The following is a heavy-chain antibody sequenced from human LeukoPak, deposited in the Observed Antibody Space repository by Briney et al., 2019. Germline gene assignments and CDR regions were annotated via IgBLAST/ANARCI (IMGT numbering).Heavy chain of an antibody. D-gene: IGHD3-10*01. J-gene: IGHJ3*01. CDR2: IYPGDSDT. CDR3: ARLDGSGSYYNEGAFDF. V-gene: IGHV5-51*01. CDR1: GYSFTSYW. Sequence: GESLKISCKGSGYSFTSYWIAWVRQMPGKGLEWMGIIYPGDSDTRYSPSFQGQVTISADNSISTAYVQWSSLKASDTAMYYCARLDGSGSYYNEGAFDFWGQGTMVTVSS.